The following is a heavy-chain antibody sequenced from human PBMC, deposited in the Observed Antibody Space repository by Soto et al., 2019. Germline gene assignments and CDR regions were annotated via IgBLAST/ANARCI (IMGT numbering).Heavy chain of an antibody. Sequence: GGSLRLSCAASGFTFSSYGMHWVRQAPGKGLEWVAVIWYDGSNKYYADSVKGRFTISRDNSKNTLYLQMNSLRAEDTAVYYCARDGRLPQVNLVGVPDYWGQGTLVTVSS. V-gene: IGHV3-33*01. CDR3: ARDGRLPQVNLVGVPDY. CDR1: GFTFSSYG. CDR2: IWYDGSNK. D-gene: IGHD2-8*01. J-gene: IGHJ4*02.